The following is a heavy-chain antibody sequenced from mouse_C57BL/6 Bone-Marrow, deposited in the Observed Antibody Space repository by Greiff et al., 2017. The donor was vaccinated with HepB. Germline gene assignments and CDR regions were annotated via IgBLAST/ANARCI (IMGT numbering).Heavy chain of an antibody. CDR3: ARGDYGSRTWFAY. CDR1: GYSITSGYY. D-gene: IGHD1-1*01. J-gene: IGHJ3*01. Sequence: EVKLVESGPGLVKPSQSLSLTCSVTGYSITSGYYWNWIRQFPGNKLEWMGYISYDGSNNYNPSLKNRISITRDTSKNQFFLKLNSVTTEDTATYYCARGDYGSRTWFAYWGQGTLVTVSA. CDR2: ISYDGSN. V-gene: IGHV3-6*01.